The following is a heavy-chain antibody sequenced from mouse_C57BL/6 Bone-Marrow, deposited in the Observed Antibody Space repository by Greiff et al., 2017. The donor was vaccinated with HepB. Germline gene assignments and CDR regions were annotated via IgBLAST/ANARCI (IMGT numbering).Heavy chain of an antibody. CDR2: LNPNNGGT. CDR3: AGCYDYGRDYAMDY. J-gene: IGHJ4*01. CDR1: GYTFTDYY. V-gene: IGHV1-26*01. D-gene: IGHD2-4*01. Sequence: EVQLQQSGPELVKPGASVKISCKASGYTFTDYYMNWVKQSHGKSLEWIGDLNPNNGGTSYNQKFKGKATLTVDKSSSTAYMELRSLTSEDSAVYYCAGCYDYGRDYAMDYWGQGTSVTVSS.